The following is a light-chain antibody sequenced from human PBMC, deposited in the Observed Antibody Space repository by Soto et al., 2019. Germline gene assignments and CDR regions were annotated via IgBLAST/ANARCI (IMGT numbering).Light chain of an antibody. CDR3: QQYSVYWA. V-gene: IGKV1-5*03. Sequence: DIQMTQSPSTLSASVGDRVAITCRASDNIAPWVAWYQQKPGKAPKLLIYKAANLADEVPSRFAGSGSGTDFTLTITRLQPDDFATYYCQQYSVYWAFGQGTKVDIK. J-gene: IGKJ1*01. CDR2: KAA. CDR1: DNIAPW.